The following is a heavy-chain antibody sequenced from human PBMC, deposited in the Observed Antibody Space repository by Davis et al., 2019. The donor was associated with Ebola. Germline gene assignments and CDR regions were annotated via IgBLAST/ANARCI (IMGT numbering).Heavy chain of an antibody. CDR3: ARSHYDFCSGYFDY. V-gene: IGHV3-33*03. Sequence: GGPLRLPCAPSGFTSSSYGMHWVRYAPGKGLEWVAVIWYYGSEKYYVDSVKGRFTISRDTAQNSLYLQMNSLRAEDTAVYYCARSHYDFCSGYFDYWGQGTLVTVSS. CDR1: GFTSSSYG. D-gene: IGHD3-3*01. CDR2: IWYYGSEK. J-gene: IGHJ4*02.